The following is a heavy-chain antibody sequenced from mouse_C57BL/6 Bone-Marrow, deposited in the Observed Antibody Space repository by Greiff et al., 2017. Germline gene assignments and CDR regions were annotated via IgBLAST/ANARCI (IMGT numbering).Heavy chain of an antibody. J-gene: IGHJ1*03. CDR2: ISDGGSYT. CDR3: ARDREVYYGSSYLWYFDV. V-gene: IGHV5-4*01. CDR1: GFTFSSYA. Sequence: EVQRVESGGGLVKPGGSLKLSCAASGFTFSSYAMSWVRQTPEKRLEWVATISDGGSYTYYPDNVKGRFTISRDNAKNNLYLQMSHLKSEDTAMYYCARDREVYYGSSYLWYFDVWGTGTTVTVSS. D-gene: IGHD1-1*01.